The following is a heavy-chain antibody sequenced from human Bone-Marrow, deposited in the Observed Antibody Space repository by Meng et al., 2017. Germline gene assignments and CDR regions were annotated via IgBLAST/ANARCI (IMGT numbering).Heavy chain of an antibody. J-gene: IGHJ4*01. Sequence: VELVECGGGLVTPGGSLRLSRAASGFTFSNAWMTWVRQAPGKGLEWIGRMKSNVDGGTVDYAAAVKGRFFISRDDSENTFYLQMNSLKTEDTAVYYCSGHVDYWGHGTLVTVSS. V-gene: IGHV3-15*01. CDR3: SGHVDY. CDR2: MKSNVDGGTV. CDR1: GFTFSNAW.